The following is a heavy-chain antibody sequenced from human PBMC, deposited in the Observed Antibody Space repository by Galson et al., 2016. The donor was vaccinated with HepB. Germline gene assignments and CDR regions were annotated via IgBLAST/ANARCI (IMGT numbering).Heavy chain of an antibody. V-gene: IGHV3-66*01. CDR1: GISVRSTY. Sequence: SLRLSCAASGISVRSTYMTWVRQAPGKGLEWISVIYGGGSTYYADSVKGRFTISRDNSRNTLHLQMNNLRVEDTAIYYCARDGTTGVLFGLDVWGQGTTVTVSS. D-gene: IGHD1/OR15-1a*01. CDR2: IYGGGST. CDR3: ARDGTTGVLFGLDV. J-gene: IGHJ6*02.